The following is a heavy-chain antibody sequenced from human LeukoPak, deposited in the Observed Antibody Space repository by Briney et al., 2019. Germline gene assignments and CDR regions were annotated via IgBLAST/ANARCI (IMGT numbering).Heavy chain of an antibody. V-gene: IGHV4-34*01. Sequence: SETLSLTCAVYGGSFSGWYWSWIRQSPGKGLEWIGEINHSGSSKYNPSLKSRVTISVDTSMNQFSLKLTSVTAADTAVYFCARGDPTYYDSWSGSYSRSKSAGSYYYYMDVWGKGTTVTVSS. CDR3: ARGDPTYYDSWSGSYSRSKSAGSYYYYMDV. CDR2: INHSGSS. D-gene: IGHD3-3*01. J-gene: IGHJ6*03. CDR1: GGSFSGWY.